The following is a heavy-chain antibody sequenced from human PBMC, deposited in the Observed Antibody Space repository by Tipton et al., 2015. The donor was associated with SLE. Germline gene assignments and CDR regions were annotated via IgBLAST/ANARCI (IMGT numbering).Heavy chain of an antibody. J-gene: IGHJ4*02. V-gene: IGHV4-34*01. D-gene: IGHD6-19*01. CDR3: ARGPTPPFGSGWYSFDY. Sequence: LRLSCAASGFSVSSNYMSWVRQPPGKGLEWIGEINHIGSTNYNPSLKSRVTVSVDTSKNQVSLNLTSVTAADTAVYYCARGPTPPFGSGWYSFDYWGQGTLVTVSS. CDR2: INHIGST. CDR1: GFSVSSNY.